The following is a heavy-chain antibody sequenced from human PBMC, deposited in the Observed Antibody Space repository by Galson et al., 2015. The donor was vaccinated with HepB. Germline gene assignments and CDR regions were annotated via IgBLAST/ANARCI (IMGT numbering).Heavy chain of an antibody. Sequence: SLRLSCAASGFIFSNHALHWVRRAPGKGLEWVAFISYDGSTQHYADSVKGRFTVSRDSAKNTMYLQMDSLRVEDTAIYYCVKDRGYVYGDYDGYFQGWSEG. D-gene: IGHD4-17*01. CDR2: ISYDGSTQ. CDR3: VKDRGYVYGDYDGYFQG. J-gene: IGHJ1*01. CDR1: GFIFSNHA. V-gene: IGHV3-30*04.